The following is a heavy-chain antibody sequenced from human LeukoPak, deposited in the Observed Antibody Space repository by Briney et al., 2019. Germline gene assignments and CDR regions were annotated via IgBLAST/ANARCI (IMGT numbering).Heavy chain of an antibody. CDR3: ARVKVDDYVWGSYRLYYFDY. CDR2: INHSGST. J-gene: IGHJ4*02. D-gene: IGHD3-16*02. V-gene: IGHV4-34*01. CDR1: GGSFSGYY. Sequence: SETLSLTCAVYGGSFSGYYWSWIRQPPGKGLEWIGEINHSGSTNYNPSLKSRVTISVDTSKNQFPLKLSSVTAADTAVYYCARVKVDDYVWGSYRLYYFDYWGQGTLVTVSS.